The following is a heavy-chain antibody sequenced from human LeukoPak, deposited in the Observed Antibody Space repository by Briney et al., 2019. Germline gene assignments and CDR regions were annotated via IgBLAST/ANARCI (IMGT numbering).Heavy chain of an antibody. J-gene: IGHJ4*02. CDR1: GGSISSYY. D-gene: IGHD2-15*01. CDR2: IYHSGST. V-gene: IGHV4-59*12. Sequence: KPSETLSLTCTVSGGSISSYYWSWIRQPPGKGLEWIGYIYHSGSTYYNPSLKSRVTISVDRSKNQFSLKLSSVTAADTAVYYCARGRWCSGGSCYPRTTYYFDYWGQGTLVTVSS. CDR3: ARGRWCSGGSCYPRTTYYFDY.